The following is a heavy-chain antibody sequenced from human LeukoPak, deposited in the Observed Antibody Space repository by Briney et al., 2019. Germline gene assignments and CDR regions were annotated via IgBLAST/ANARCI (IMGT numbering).Heavy chain of an antibody. CDR1: GGSFSGYY. J-gene: IGHJ5*02. Sequence: SETLSLTCAVYGGSFSGYYWSWIRQPPGKGLEWIGEINHSGSTNYNPSLKSRVTISVDTSKNQFSLKLSSVTAADTAVYYCAREVRHCSGGSCQNWFDPWGQGTLVTVSS. V-gene: IGHV4-34*01. D-gene: IGHD2-15*01. CDR2: INHSGST. CDR3: AREVRHCSGGSCQNWFDP.